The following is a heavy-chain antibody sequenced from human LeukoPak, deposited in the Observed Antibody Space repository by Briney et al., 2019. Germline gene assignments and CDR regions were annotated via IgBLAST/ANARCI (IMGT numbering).Heavy chain of an antibody. Sequence: GGSLRLSCVASGLNFDDSAMHWVRQAPGKGLEWVSLISADGGSTFSADSVKGRFSISRDNSKNSLYLQMNSLRSEDTAMYYCAKESGKYDYWGQGTLVAVSS. CDR1: GLNFDDSA. V-gene: IGHV3-43*02. CDR2: ISADGGST. CDR3: AKESGKYDY. J-gene: IGHJ4*02.